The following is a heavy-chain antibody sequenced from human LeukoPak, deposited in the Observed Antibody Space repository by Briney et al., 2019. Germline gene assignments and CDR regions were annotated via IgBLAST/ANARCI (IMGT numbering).Heavy chain of an antibody. Sequence: SVKVSCKASGGTFSSYAISWVRQAPGQGLEWMGWISAYNGNTNYAQKFQGRVTITADKSTSTAYMELSSLRSEDTAVYYCASPSSIAARGHGYWGQGTLVTVSS. J-gene: IGHJ4*02. CDR3: ASPSSIAARGHGY. CDR2: ISAYNGNT. CDR1: GGTFSSYA. D-gene: IGHD6-6*01. V-gene: IGHV1-69*10.